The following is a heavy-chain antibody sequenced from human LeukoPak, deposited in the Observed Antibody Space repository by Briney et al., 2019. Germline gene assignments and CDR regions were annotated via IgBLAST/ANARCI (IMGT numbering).Heavy chain of an antibody. CDR1: GGTFSSYA. CDR2: IIPILGIA. Sequence: GASVKVSCKASGGTFSSYAISWVRQAPGQGLEWMGRIIPILGIANYAQKFQGRVTITADKSTSTAYMELSSLRSEDTAVYYCARDSNPYYGSGSYSSGQGGYWGQGTLVTVSS. V-gene: IGHV1-69*04. CDR3: ARDSNPYYGSGSYSSGQGGY. J-gene: IGHJ4*02. D-gene: IGHD3-10*01.